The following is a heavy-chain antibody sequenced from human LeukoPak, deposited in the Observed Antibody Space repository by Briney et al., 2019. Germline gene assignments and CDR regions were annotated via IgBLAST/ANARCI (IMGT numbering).Heavy chain of an antibody. CDR1: GFTFSNYW. J-gene: IGHJ3*02. CDR3: ARDRLTNDAFDI. CDR2: IKQDGSEK. V-gene: IGHV3-7*01. D-gene: IGHD2-8*01. Sequence: GGSLRLSCVASGFTFSNYWMTWVRQAPGKGLEWAANIKQDGSEKYYVDSVKGRFTISRDNSKNTLYLQMNSLRAEDTAMYYCARDRLTNDAFDIWGQGTMVTVSS.